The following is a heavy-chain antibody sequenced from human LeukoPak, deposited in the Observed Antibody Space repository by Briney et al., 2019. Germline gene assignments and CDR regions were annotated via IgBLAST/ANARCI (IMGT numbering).Heavy chain of an antibody. CDR3: ATGADAYKTGY. CDR2: VHPSGST. V-gene: IGHV4-59*12. Sequence: PSETLSLTRTVSGDSISPYYLTWIRQPPGKGLQWIGHVHPSGSTSYNPSLKSRVTISADTSKNQFSLSLTFVNAADTAIYYCATGADAYKTGYWGQGTLDSVSS. CDR1: GDSISPYY. D-gene: IGHD5-24*01. J-gene: IGHJ4*02.